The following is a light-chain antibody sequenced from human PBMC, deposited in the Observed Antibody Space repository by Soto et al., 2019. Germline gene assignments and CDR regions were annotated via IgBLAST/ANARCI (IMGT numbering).Light chain of an antibody. CDR3: SSYSSTTTLVV. V-gene: IGLV2-14*03. CDR1: SSDVGDYNF. J-gene: IGLJ2*01. Sequence: QSALTQPASVSGSPGQSITISCTGSSSDVGDYNFVSWYQQHPGKAPKLIIYDVTNWPSGVSHRFSGSKSGNTASLTISGLQAEDEAYYYCSSYSSTTTLVVFGGGTKLTVL. CDR2: DVT.